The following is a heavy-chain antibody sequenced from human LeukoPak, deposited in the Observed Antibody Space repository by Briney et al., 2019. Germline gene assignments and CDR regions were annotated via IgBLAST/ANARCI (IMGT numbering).Heavy chain of an antibody. D-gene: IGHD3-22*01. V-gene: IGHV3-13*01. J-gene: IGHJ6*02. CDR3: ARDISGGYDGLDV. Sequence: GGSLRLSCAASGFTFSRYDMHWVRQVTGEGLEWVSAISTAGDTYYPGFVKGRFTVSRENAKNSLYLQMNSLSAGDTAVYYCARDISGGYDGLDVWGQGTTVTVSS. CDR1: GFTFSRYD. CDR2: ISTAGDT.